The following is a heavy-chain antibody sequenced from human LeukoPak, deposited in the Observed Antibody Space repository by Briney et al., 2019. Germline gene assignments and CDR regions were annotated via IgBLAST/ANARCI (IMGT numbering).Heavy chain of an antibody. Sequence: GRSLRLSCAASGFAFRSYGMQWVRQAPGKGPEWVAVIGDDGTAQYFADSVKGRFTISRDNSKNTLYLQMNSLTTEDTAVYYCAKEGGHDNCYFDLWGRGTLVTVSS. CDR1: GFAFRSYG. CDR3: AKEGGHDNCYFDL. CDR2: IGDDGTAQ. V-gene: IGHV3-30*18. J-gene: IGHJ2*01. D-gene: IGHD5-12*01.